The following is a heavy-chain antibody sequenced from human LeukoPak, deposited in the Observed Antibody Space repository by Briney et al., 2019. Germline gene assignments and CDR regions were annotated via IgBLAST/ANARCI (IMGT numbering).Heavy chain of an antibody. V-gene: IGHV3-33*01. Sequence: HSGGSLRLSCAASGFTFSSYGMHWVRQAPGKGLEWVAVIWYDGSNKYYADSVKGRFTISRDNSKNTLYLQMNGLRAEDTAVYYCARENRPGSGGSCGYWGQGTLVTVSS. J-gene: IGHJ4*02. CDR1: GFTFSSYG. CDR3: ARENRPGSGGSCGY. CDR2: IWYDGSNK. D-gene: IGHD2-15*01.